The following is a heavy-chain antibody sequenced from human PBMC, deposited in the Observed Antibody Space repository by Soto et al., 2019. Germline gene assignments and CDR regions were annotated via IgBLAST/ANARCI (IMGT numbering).Heavy chain of an antibody. Sequence: QVQLLQSGAEVKKPGSSVKVSCKTSGGTFYSYAVHWVRQAPGQGLEWMGGIIPSLGTADYPQKFQGRLTITADDSTGTAFLEMRRLQSADTAVYYFASLDGYKEEYWGQGSLVAVSS. D-gene: IGHD5-18*01. CDR3: ASLDGYKEEY. J-gene: IGHJ4*02. V-gene: IGHV1-69*01. CDR1: GGTFYSYA. CDR2: IIPSLGTA.